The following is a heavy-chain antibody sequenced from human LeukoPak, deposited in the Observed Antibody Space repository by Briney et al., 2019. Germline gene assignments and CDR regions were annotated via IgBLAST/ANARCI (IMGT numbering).Heavy chain of an antibody. D-gene: IGHD3-22*01. CDR1: GGSINSYC. Sequence: SETLSLTCTVSGGSINSYCWSWIRQPPGTGLEWIGYIHYSGSTNYNPSLKSRVTISVDTSKNQFSLKLSSVTAADTAVYYCARVRDRSGYFYDFDYWGQGTLVTVSS. CDR2: IHYSGST. V-gene: IGHV4-59*01. CDR3: ARVRDRSGYFYDFDY. J-gene: IGHJ4*02.